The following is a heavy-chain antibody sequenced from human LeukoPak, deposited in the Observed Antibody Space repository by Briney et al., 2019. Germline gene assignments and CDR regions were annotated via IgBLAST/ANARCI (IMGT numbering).Heavy chain of an antibody. J-gene: IGHJ4*02. CDR2: ISGDNGDT. Sequence: ASVTVSCKTSGYTFGNYAITWVRQAPGQGLEWMGWISGDNGDTKYAQKVQGRVTVTTDTSTTTTHMELRSLRSDDTAVYYCARDADGSGTLLDYWGQGSLVTVSS. V-gene: IGHV1-18*01. CDR3: ARDADGSGTLLDY. CDR1: GYTFGNYA. D-gene: IGHD3-10*01.